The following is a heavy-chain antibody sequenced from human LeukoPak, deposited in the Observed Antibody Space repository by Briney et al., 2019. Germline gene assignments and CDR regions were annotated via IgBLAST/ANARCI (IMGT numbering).Heavy chain of an antibody. J-gene: IGHJ5*01. CDR1: GGTFRSYA. V-gene: IGHV1-69*05. D-gene: IGHD6-19*01. CDR2: IIPIFGTA. Sequence: ASVKVSCKAYGGTFRSYAISWVRQAPGQGLEWMGRIIPIFGTAKYAQKFQGRVTITTDESTSTAYVELSSLTSEDTAVYYCARAPSYSSNWYDYWGRGTLVTVSS. CDR3: ARAPSYSSNWYDY.